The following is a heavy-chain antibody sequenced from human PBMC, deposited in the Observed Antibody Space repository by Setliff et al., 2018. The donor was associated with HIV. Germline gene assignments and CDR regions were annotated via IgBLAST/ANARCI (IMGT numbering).Heavy chain of an antibody. Sequence: SVKVSCKASGGTFSSYANSWVRQAPGQGLEWMGGIIPIFGTANYAQKFQGRVTITSDESTSTAYMELSSLRSEDTAVYYRARGYVDLTKYYNFWIGYPDYLGQGTLVTVSS. CDR3: ARGYVDLTKYYNFWIGYPDY. CDR1: GGTFSSYA. D-gene: IGHD3-3*01. CDR2: IIPIFGTA. J-gene: IGHJ4*02. V-gene: IGHV1-69*13.